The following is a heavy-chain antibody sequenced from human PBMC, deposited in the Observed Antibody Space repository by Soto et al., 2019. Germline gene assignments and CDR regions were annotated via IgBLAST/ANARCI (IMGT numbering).Heavy chain of an antibody. D-gene: IGHD3-9*01. CDR1: GGSISSSNW. J-gene: IGHJ6*02. CDR2: IYHSGST. Sequence: LSLTCAVSGGSISSSNWWSWVRQPPGKGLEWIGEIYHSGSTNYNPSLKSRVTISVDKSKNQFSLKLSSVTAADTAVYYCARDPGGYFDWLPSYYYYRMDVWGQGTTVTVSS. CDR3: ARDPGGYFDWLPSYYYYRMDV. V-gene: IGHV4-4*02.